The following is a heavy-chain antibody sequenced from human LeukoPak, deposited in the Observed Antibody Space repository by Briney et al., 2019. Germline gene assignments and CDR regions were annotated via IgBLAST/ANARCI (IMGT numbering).Heavy chain of an antibody. D-gene: IGHD3-22*01. Sequence: SETLSLTCTDSGGSISSSSYYWGWIRQPPGKGLEWIGSIYYSGSTYYNPSLKSRVTISVDTSKNQFSLKLSSVTAADTAVYYCARDGYYYDSSGYYYAYWGQGTLVTVSS. CDR3: ARDGYYYDSSGYYYAY. J-gene: IGHJ4*02. V-gene: IGHV4-39*07. CDR1: GGSISSSSYY. CDR2: IYYSGST.